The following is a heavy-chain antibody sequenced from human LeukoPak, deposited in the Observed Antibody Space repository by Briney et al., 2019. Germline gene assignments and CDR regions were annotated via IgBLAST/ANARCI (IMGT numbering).Heavy chain of an antibody. J-gene: IGHJ4*02. Sequence: GGSLRLSCAASGFTFSSYAMSWVRQAPGKGLEWVSAISGSGGSTYYADSVKGRFTNSRDNSKNTLYLQMNSLRAEDTAVYYCAKPLKPAVAAFDYWGQGTLVTVSS. V-gene: IGHV3-23*01. CDR2: ISGSGGST. CDR3: AKPLKPAVAAFDY. CDR1: GFTFSSYA. D-gene: IGHD6-19*01.